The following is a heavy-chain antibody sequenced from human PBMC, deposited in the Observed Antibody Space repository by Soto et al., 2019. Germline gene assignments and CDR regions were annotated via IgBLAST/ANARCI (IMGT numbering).Heavy chain of an antibody. J-gene: IGHJ4*02. CDR2: ISGSGGST. V-gene: IGHV3-23*01. Sequence: GGSLRLSCAASGFTFSSYAMSWVRQAPGKGLEWVSAISGSGGSTYYADSVKGRFTISRDNSKNTLYLQMNSLRAEDTAVYYCANAHHTIFGVVMPFDYWGQGTLVTVSS. CDR3: ANAHHTIFGVVMPFDY. D-gene: IGHD3-3*01. CDR1: GFTFSSYA.